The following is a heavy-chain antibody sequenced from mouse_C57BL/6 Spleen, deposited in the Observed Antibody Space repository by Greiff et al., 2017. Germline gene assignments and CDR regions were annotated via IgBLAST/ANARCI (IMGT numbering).Heavy chain of an antibody. CDR1: GYSFTDYN. V-gene: IGHV1-39*01. J-gene: IGHJ2*01. Sequence: VQLQQSGPELVKPGASVKISCKASGYSFTDYNMNWVKQSNGKSLEWIGVINPNYGTTSDNQKFKGKATLTVDQSSSTAYMQLNGLTSENSVVSYGARSYDCPTLDYWGQGTTLTVSS. D-gene: IGHD2-4*01. CDR3: ARSYDCPTLDY. CDR2: INPNYGTT.